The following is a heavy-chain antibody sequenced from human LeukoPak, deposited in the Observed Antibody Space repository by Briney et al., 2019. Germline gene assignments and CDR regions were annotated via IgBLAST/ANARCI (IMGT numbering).Heavy chain of an antibody. CDR1: EFNFRSYG. V-gene: IGHV3-30*03. CDR3: ATDGYCSGGNCYAGHFHY. J-gene: IGHJ4*02. Sequence: GGSLRLSCAASEFNFRSYGMNWVRQAPGKGLEWVARISYDGTNDYYVDSVRGRFTVSRDNSKNTLSLQMNSLRGEDTALYYCATDGYCSGGNCYAGHFHYWGQGTLVTVSS. D-gene: IGHD2-15*01. CDR2: ISYDGTND.